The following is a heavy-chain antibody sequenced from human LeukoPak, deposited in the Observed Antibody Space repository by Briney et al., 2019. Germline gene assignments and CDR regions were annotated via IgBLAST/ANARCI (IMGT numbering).Heavy chain of an antibody. CDR3: ARVLTARSGGYDAFDT. CDR1: GFTFGRYD. J-gene: IGHJ3*02. D-gene: IGHD6-25*01. Sequence: GGSLRLSCAASGFTFGRYDMHWVRQATGKGLEWVSAIGTAGDTYYPGSVKGRFTISRENAKNSLYLQMNSLRAGDTAVYYCARVLTARSGGYDAFDTWGQGTMVTVSS. CDR2: IGTAGDT. V-gene: IGHV3-13*01.